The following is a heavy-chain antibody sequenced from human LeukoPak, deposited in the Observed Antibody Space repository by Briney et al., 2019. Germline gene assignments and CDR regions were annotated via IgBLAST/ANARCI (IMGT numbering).Heavy chain of an antibody. J-gene: IGHJ4*02. CDR2: ISAYNDNT. V-gene: IGHV1-18*01. Sequence: ASVKVSCKASGYTFTSYGISWVRQAPGQGLEWMGWISAYNDNTNYAQKLQGRVTMTTDTSTSTAYMELRSLRSDDTAVYYCARVRTTHYYDSSGYSDYFDYWGQGTLVTVSS. CDR3: ARVRTTHYYDSSGYSDYFDY. D-gene: IGHD3-22*01. CDR1: GYTFTSYG.